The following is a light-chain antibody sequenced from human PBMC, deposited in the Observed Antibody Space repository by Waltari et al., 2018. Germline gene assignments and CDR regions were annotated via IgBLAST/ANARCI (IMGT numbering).Light chain of an antibody. CDR1: QSIPRW. Sequence: DIQMTQSPSTLSASVGDRVTITCRASQSIPRWLAWYQQKPGKAPKLLIYKASILESGAPSRFSGGGSGTEFTLTISSLQPDDFATYYCQHYDSYSATFGRGTKIEIK. V-gene: IGKV1-5*03. CDR3: QHYDSYSAT. CDR2: KAS. J-gene: IGKJ3*01.